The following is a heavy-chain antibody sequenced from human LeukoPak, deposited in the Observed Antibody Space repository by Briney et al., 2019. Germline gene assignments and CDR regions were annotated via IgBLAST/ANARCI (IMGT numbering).Heavy chain of an antibody. J-gene: IGHJ3*02. V-gene: IGHV3-23*01. CDR1: GFTSSSYA. CDR2: ISGSGGST. CDR3: ARALGSNWADAFDI. D-gene: IGHD7-27*01. Sequence: GGSLRLSCAASGFTSSSYAMSWVRQAPGKGLEWVSAISGSGGSTYYADSVKGRFTISRDNAKNSLYLQMNSLRAEDTAVYYCARALGSNWADAFDIWGQGTMVTVSS.